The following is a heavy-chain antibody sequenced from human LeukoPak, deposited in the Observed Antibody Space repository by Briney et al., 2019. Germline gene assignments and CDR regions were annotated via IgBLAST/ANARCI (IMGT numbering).Heavy chain of an antibody. CDR2: ISGSGSST. CDR3: AKGPSFYYDSSGYYNY. J-gene: IGHJ4*02. D-gene: IGHD3-22*01. Sequence: GGSLRLSCAASGFTFSSYAMSWVRQAPGKGLEWVSDISGSGSSTNYADSVKGRFTISRDNSKNTLFLQMNSLRAEDTAVYYCAKGPSFYYDSSGYYNYWGQGTLVTASS. V-gene: IGHV3-23*01. CDR1: GFTFSSYA.